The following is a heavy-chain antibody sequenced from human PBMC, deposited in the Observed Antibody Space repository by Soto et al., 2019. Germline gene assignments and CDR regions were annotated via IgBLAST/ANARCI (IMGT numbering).Heavy chain of an antibody. CDR1: GFTFSSYA. CDR2: ISYDGSNK. J-gene: IGHJ4*02. V-gene: IGHV3-30*04. D-gene: IGHD4-17*01. CDR3: VAYGDYATASFDY. Sequence: GGSLRLSCAASGFTFSSYAMHWVRQAPGKGLEWVAVISYDGSNKYYADSVKGRFTISRDNSKNTLYLQMNSLRAEDTAVYYCVAYGDYATASFDYWGQGTLVTVSS.